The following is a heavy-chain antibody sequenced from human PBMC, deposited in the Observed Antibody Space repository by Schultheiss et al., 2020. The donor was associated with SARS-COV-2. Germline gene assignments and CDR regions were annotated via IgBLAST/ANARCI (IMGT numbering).Heavy chain of an antibody. CDR1: GFTFSSYS. Sequence: GESLKISCAASGFTFSSYSMNWVRQAPGKGLEWVSSISSSSSYIYYADSVKGRFTISRDNAKNSLYLQMNSLRAEDTAVYYCARDKASGSSWYADYFDYWGRGILVTVSS. CDR2: ISSSSSYI. J-gene: IGHJ4*02. D-gene: IGHD6-13*01. CDR3: ARDKASGSSWYADYFDY. V-gene: IGHV3-21*01.